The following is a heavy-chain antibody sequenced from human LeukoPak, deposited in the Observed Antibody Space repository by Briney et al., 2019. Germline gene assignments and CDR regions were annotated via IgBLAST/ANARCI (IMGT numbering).Heavy chain of an antibody. CDR2: IYPGDSDT. V-gene: IGHV5-51*01. D-gene: IGHD3-3*01. CDR3: ARSCRRVTIFGVVIDKYYYYGMDV. Sequence: HGGSLKISCKGSGYSFTSYWIGWVRQMPGKGLEWMGIIYPGDSDTRYSPSFQGQVTISADKSISTAYLQWSSLKASDTAMYYCARSCRRVTIFGVVIDKYYYYGMDVWGQGTTVTVSS. CDR1: GYSFTSYW. J-gene: IGHJ6*02.